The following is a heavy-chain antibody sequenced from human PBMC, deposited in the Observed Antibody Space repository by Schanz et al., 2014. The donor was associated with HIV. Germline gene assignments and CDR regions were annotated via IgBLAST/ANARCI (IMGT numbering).Heavy chain of an antibody. CDR2: TSSDGTT. V-gene: IGHV3-53*01. Sequence: EVQLVESGGGLIQRGGSLRLSCAASGFAVSSNFLNWVRQTPGKGLEWVSFTSSDGTTYYADSVKGRFTISRDISRNTIYLQMNGLRAEDTAVYYCARVNIPGTTVAEDGMDAWGRGTTVTVSS. CDR3: ARVNIPGTTVAEDGMDA. D-gene: IGHD6-19*01. J-gene: IGHJ6*02. CDR1: GFAVSSNF.